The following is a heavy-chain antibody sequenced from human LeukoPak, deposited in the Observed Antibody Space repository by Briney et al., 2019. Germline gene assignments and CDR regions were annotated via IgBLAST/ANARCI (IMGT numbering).Heavy chain of an antibody. CDR1: GYSISSGYY. CDR3: ARDENYGGNFGY. V-gene: IGHV4-38-2*02. J-gene: IGHJ4*02. CDR2: IYHSGSA. Sequence: SETLSLTCAVSGYSISSGYYWGWIRQPPGKGLEWIGSIYHSGSAYYNPSLKSRVTISVDTSKNQFSLKLSSVTAADTAVYYCARDENYGGNFGYWGQGTLVTVSS. D-gene: IGHD2-21*01.